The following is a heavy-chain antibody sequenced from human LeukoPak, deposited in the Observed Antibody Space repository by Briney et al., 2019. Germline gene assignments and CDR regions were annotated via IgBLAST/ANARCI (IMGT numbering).Heavy chain of an antibody. CDR1: GYTFTGYY. Sequence: ASVKVSCKASGYTFTGYYIHWVRQAPGQGLEWMGWINPNSGDTNYAQKFQGRVTITTDESTSTAYMELSSLRSEDTAVYYCARGGSSSWYQSLNFDYWGQGTLVTVSS. D-gene: IGHD6-13*01. J-gene: IGHJ4*02. CDR2: INPNSGDT. V-gene: IGHV1-2*02. CDR3: ARGGSSSWYQSLNFDY.